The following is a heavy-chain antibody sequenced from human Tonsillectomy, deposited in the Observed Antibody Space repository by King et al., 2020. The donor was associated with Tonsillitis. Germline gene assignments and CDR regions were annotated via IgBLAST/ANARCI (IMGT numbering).Heavy chain of an antibody. CDR3: AKDYGGGSAYYVDY. J-gene: IGHJ4*02. V-gene: IGHV3-23*04. CDR2: ISASGGST. CDR1: GFTFSSYA. D-gene: IGHD3-10*01. Sequence: VQLVESGGGLVQPGGSLRLSCAASGFTFSSYAMSWVRHAPGKGLEWVSAISASGGSTYSADSVKGRFTISRDNSKNTLYLQMNSLRAEATAVYSCAKDYGGGSAYYVDYWGQGTLVTVSS.